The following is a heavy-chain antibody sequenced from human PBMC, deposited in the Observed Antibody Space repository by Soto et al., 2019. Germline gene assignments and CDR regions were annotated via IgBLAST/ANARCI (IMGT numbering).Heavy chain of an antibody. CDR3: AKEPLATYSSSPDFDY. CDR1: GFTFSSSG. J-gene: IGHJ4*02. D-gene: IGHD6-13*01. CDR2: ISYDGSNT. Sequence: PGGSLRLSCAASGFTFSSSGMHWVRQAPGKGLEWVAVISYDGSNTFHADSVKGRFTISRDNSKNTLYLQMNSLRAEDTAVYYCAKEPLATYSSSPDFDYWGQGTLVTVSS. V-gene: IGHV3-30*18.